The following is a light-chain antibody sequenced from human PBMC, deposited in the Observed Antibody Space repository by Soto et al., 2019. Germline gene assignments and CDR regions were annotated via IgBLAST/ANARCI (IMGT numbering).Light chain of an antibody. CDR1: QNINTY. J-gene: IGKJ1*01. V-gene: IGKV1-39*01. Sequence: DIQMTQSPSSLSASAGDRVTITCRASQNINTYLNWYQQKPGKAPKLLIYAASALRSGVPSRFSGSGSGTDFTLTISSLQPEDCVTYYCQQSHSTPLMFGRGTKVEIK. CDR2: AAS. CDR3: QQSHSTPLM.